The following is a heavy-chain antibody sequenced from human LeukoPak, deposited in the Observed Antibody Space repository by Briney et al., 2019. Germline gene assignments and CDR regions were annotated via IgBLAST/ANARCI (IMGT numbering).Heavy chain of an antibody. CDR3: AREYGYSGYFLVY. D-gene: IGHD5-12*01. Sequence: ASVTVSCKSSGYTFTGYYMHWVRQAPGQGLEWMGWINPNSGGTNYAQKFQGRVTMTRDTSISTAYMGLSRLRSDDTAVYYCAREYGYSGYFLVYWGQGTLVTVSS. J-gene: IGHJ4*02. CDR2: INPNSGGT. CDR1: GYTFTGYY. V-gene: IGHV1-2*02.